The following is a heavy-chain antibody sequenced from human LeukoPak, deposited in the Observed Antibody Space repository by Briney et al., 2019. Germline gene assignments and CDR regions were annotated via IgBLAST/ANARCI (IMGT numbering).Heavy chain of an antibody. CDR1: GFTFSSYW. Sequence: PGGSLRLSCVASGFTFSSYWMHWVRQAPGKGLEWVAVISYDGSNKYYADSVKGRFTISRDNSKNTLYLQMNSLRAEDTAVYYCARERYCSGGSCLGAFDIWGQGTMVTVSS. D-gene: IGHD2-15*01. CDR3: ARERYCSGGSCLGAFDI. CDR2: ISYDGSNK. V-gene: IGHV3-30-3*01. J-gene: IGHJ3*02.